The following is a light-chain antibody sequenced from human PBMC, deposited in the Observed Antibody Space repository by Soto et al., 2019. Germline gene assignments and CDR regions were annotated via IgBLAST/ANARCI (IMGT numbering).Light chain of an antibody. J-gene: IGLJ7*01. CDR3: SSYTSSSTRDV. CDR2: DVS. CDR1: SSDVGGYNY. V-gene: IGLV2-14*01. Sequence: QSALTQPASVSGSPGQSITISCTGTSSDVGGYNYVSWYQQHPGKAPKLMIYDVSNRPSGVSNRFSGSKSGNTAFLTISGLQAEDEADYYCSSYTSSSTRDVFGTGTQLTVL.